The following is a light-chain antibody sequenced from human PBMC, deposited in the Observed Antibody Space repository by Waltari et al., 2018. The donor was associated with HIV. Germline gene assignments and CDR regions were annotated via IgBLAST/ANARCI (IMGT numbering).Light chain of an antibody. CDR2: DGS. Sequence: SYVLTQPPSVSVAPGQTARITCGGNNIGSKSVHWYQQKPGQAPVLVVYDGSDRPSGIPEPFSGSNSGNTATLTISRVEAGDEADYYCQVWDSSSDHTRVFGGGTKLTVL. J-gene: IGLJ2*01. CDR3: QVWDSSSDHTRV. V-gene: IGLV3-21*02. CDR1: NIGSKS.